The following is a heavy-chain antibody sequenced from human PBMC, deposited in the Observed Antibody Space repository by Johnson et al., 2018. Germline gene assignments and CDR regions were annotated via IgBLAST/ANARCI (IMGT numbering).Heavy chain of an antibody. J-gene: IGHJ4*02. CDR3: ARGPQASSSGGYVGDH. Sequence: EVQLLETGGGLVHPGGSLRLSCEASGFSLSDYWMHWVRQAPGQGLVWVTRRDSVGSGITYADSVKGRFTISRDKPKNTLFLQRNSLRVDDTAVYYCARGPQASSSGGYVGDHWGQGTLITVSS. D-gene: IGHD6-19*01. CDR2: RDSVGSGI. CDR1: GFSLSDYW. V-gene: IGHV3-74*01.